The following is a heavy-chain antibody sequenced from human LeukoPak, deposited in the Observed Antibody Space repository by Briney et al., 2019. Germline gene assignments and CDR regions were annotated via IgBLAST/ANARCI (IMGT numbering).Heavy chain of an antibody. Sequence: PGGSLRLSCAASGFTVSSNYMSWVRQAPGKGLEWVSVIYSGGSTYYADSVKGRFTISRDNSKNTLYLQMNSLRAEDTAVYYCARAAYSYGPEYYYYYYGMDVWGQGTTVTVSS. D-gene: IGHD5-18*01. CDR2: IYSGGST. V-gene: IGHV3-53*01. CDR3: ARAAYSYGPEYYYYYYGMDV. CDR1: GFTVSSNY. J-gene: IGHJ6*02.